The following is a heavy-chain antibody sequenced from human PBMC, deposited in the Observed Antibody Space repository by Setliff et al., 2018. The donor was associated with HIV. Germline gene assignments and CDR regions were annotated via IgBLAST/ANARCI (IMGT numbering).Heavy chain of an antibody. CDR2: IKGDGSET. CDR3: ARPFDQ. J-gene: IGHJ4*02. Sequence: PGGSVRLSCESSGFTFNNYWMSWVRQAPGKRPEWVANIKGDGSETYYVDFVKGRFTISRDNAKNSLYLQMNSLRVEDTAVYYCARPFDQWGQGALVTVSS. CDR1: GFTFNNYW. V-gene: IGHV3-7*01.